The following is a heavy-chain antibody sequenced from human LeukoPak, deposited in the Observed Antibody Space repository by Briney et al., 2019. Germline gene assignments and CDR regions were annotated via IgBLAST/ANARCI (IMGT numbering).Heavy chain of an antibody. V-gene: IGHV3-7*01. CDR3: ASQPAVVDLDC. Sequence: GGSLRLSCAASGFTFTSYWMTWVRQAPGKGLEWVANINPDGTKKTYVDSVKGRFTISGDNAENSLHLQMNSLRVEDTAVYYCASQPAVVDLDCWGQGTLVTVSS. D-gene: IGHD5-18*01. CDR1: GFTFTSYW. J-gene: IGHJ4*02. CDR2: INPDGTKK.